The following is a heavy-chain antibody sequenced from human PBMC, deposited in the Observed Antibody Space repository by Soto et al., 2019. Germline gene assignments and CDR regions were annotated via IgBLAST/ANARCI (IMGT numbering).Heavy chain of an antibody. J-gene: IGHJ6*02. D-gene: IGHD3-22*01. CDR2: IIPIFGTA. CDR1: GGTFSSYA. V-gene: IGHV1-69*01. Sequence: QVQLVQSGAEVKKPGSSVKVSCKASGGTFSSYAISWVRQAPGQGLEWMGGIIPIFGTANYAQKFQGRVKITADESTSTAYMELSSLRSEDTAVYYCARGIDYYDSSGYSSSYYYYGMDVWGQGTTVTVSS. CDR3: ARGIDYYDSSGYSSSYYYYGMDV.